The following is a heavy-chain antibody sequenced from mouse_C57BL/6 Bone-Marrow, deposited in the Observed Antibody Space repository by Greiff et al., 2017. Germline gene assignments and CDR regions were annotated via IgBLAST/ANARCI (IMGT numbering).Heavy chain of an antibody. D-gene: IGHD1-1*01. J-gene: IGHJ4*01. CDR2: ISSGSSTI. CDR3: AGLYYYGSPYYYAMDY. V-gene: IGHV5-17*01. CDR1: GFTFSDYG. Sequence: EVQVVESGGGLVKPGGSLKLSCAASGFTFSDYGMHWVRQAPEKGLEWVAYISSGSSTIYYADTVKGRFTISKDNAKHTMFLQMTSLRSEGTAMYYCAGLYYYGSPYYYAMDYWGQGTSVTVSS.